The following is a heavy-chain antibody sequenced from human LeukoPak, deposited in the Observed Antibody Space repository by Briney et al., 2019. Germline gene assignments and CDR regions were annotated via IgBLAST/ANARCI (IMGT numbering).Heavy chain of an antibody. CDR2: ISYDGSNK. V-gene: IGHV3-30*04. Sequence: PGGSLRLSCAASGFTFSSYAMSWVRQAPGKGLEWVAVISYDGSNKYYADSVKGRFTISRDNSKNTLYLQMNSLRAEDTAVYYCARDPLLRYFDWLMQHNDAFDIWGQGTMVTVSS. CDR1: GFTFSSYA. D-gene: IGHD3-9*01. CDR3: ARDPLLRYFDWLMQHNDAFDI. J-gene: IGHJ3*02.